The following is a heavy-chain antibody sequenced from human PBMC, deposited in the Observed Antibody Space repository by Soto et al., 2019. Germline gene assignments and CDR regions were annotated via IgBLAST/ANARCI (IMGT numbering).Heavy chain of an antibody. Sequence: GESLKISCKGSGYSFTSYWIGWVRQMPGKGLEWMGIIYPGDSDTRYSPSFQGQVTISADKSISTAYLQWSSLKASDTAMYYCAVSFDSTVVTPDYYYYYGMDVWGQGTTVTVSS. D-gene: IGHD4-17*01. J-gene: IGHJ6*02. CDR2: IYPGDSDT. CDR3: AVSFDSTVVTPDYYYYYGMDV. CDR1: GYSFTSYW. V-gene: IGHV5-51*01.